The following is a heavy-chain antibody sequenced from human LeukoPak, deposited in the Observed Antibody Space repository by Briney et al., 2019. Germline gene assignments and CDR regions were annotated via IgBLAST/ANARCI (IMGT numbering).Heavy chain of an antibody. J-gene: IGHJ5*02. CDR1: GFTFSNYW. D-gene: IGHD3-10*01. CDR2: IKQDGSEK. V-gene: IGHV3-7*01. Sequence: GGSLRLSCVSSGFTFSNYWMKWVRQAPGKGLEWVANIKQDGSEKYYVDSVKGRFTISRDNAKNSLYLQMNSLRAEDTAVYYCARDGASGSNWFDPWGQGTLVTVSS. CDR3: ARDGASGSNWFDP.